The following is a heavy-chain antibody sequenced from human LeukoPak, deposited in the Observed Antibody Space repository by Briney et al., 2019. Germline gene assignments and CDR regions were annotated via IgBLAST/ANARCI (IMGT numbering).Heavy chain of an antibody. CDR1: GYTFTNYG. J-gene: IGHJ4*02. D-gene: IGHD4-17*01. CDR3: ARVNAYGDYTFDY. Sequence: GASVKVSCKASGYTFTNYGISWVRQAPGQGLEWMGRIIPILGIANYAQKFQGRVTITADKSTSTAYMELSSLRSEDTAVYYCARVNAYGDYTFDYWGQGALVTVSS. CDR2: IIPILGIA. V-gene: IGHV1-69*04.